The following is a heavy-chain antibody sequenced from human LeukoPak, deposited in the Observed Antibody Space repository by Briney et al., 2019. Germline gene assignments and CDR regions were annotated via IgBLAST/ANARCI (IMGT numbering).Heavy chain of an antibody. D-gene: IGHD3-22*01. CDR2: IYHSGST. J-gene: IGHJ4*02. CDR1: GYSISSGYY. Sequence: SETLSLTCTVSGYSISSGYYWGWIRQPPGKGLEWIGSIYHSGSTYYNPSLKSRVTISVDTSKNQFSLKLSSVTAADTAVYYCARGSYYYDSSGYYYRFDYWGQGTLVTVSS. V-gene: IGHV4-38-2*02. CDR3: ARGSYYYDSSGYYYRFDY.